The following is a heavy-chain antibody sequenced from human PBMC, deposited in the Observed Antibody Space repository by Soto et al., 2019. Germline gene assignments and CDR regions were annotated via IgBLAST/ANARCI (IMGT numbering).Heavy chain of an antibody. Sequence: QITLKESGPTLVKPTQTPTLTCTFSGFSLTTRGVGVGWIRQPPGKALEWLALIYWDDDKRYSPSLKSRLTITKDTSKNQVVLTLTNMDPVDTATYYCAHRSRVTAKWKNWFDPWGQGTLVTVSS. CDR1: GFSLTTRGVG. V-gene: IGHV2-5*02. CDR3: AHRSRVTAKWKNWFDP. J-gene: IGHJ5*02. D-gene: IGHD2-21*02. CDR2: IYWDDDK.